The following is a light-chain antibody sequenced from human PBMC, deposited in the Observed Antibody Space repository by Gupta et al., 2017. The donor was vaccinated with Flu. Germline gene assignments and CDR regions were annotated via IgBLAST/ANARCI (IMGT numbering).Light chain of an antibody. Sequence: SSVLTQSPSVSVAPGPTATITCGGDNIAAKRVHWYQLKPGQAPVLIVYNDSDRPSGIPERFSGSNSGTTATLSVSRVEAGDEADYFCKVWDNDHDHCVFGGGTKMTVL. CDR1: NIAAKR. CDR3: KVWDNDHDHCV. J-gene: IGLJ3*02. CDR2: NDS. V-gene: IGLV3-21*02.